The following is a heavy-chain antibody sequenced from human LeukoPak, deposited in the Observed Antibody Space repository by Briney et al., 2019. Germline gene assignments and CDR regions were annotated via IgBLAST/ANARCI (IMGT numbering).Heavy chain of an antibody. CDR1: GDSISTYY. Sequence: SETLSLTCTVSGDSISTYYWSWIRQPPGKGLEWIGYIYYRVTSDYNPSLKSRVTISVDTSKNQFSLKLSSVAAADTAVYYCARAPTPETAMAPYYYYYYYMDVWGKGTTVTISS. CDR2: IYYRVTS. V-gene: IGHV4-59*08. D-gene: IGHD5-18*01. J-gene: IGHJ6*03. CDR3: ARAPTPETAMAPYYYYYYYMDV.